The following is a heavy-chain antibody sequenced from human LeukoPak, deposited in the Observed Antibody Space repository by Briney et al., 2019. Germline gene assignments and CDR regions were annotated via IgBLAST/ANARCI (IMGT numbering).Heavy chain of an antibody. D-gene: IGHD1-26*01. V-gene: IGHV3-30*04. CDR3: ARYLGRSEDY. Sequence: GGSLRLSCAASGFAFDTYAMHWVRQAPGKGLEWVAAISYDENEKAYADSVQGRFTVSRDNSKNTLYLQMNSPRAEDTAVYYCARYLGRSEDYWGQGTLVTVSS. CDR2: ISYDENEK. J-gene: IGHJ4*02. CDR1: GFAFDTYA.